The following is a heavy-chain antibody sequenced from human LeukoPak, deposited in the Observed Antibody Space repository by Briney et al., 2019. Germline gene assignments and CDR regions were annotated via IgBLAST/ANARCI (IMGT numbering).Heavy chain of an antibody. Sequence: GGSLRLSCGVSGFTLSIYAMHRVRQAPGKGREWVAIISYDGSNQYYADSVTGRFTISRDNSKNTLYLQMNSLRAEDTAVYYCARDMRDIVVVPAVRGPDYWGQGTLVTVSS. CDR1: GFTLSIYA. CDR3: ARDMRDIVVVPAVRGPDY. V-gene: IGHV3-30-3*01. CDR2: ISYDGSNQ. J-gene: IGHJ4*01. D-gene: IGHD2-2*01.